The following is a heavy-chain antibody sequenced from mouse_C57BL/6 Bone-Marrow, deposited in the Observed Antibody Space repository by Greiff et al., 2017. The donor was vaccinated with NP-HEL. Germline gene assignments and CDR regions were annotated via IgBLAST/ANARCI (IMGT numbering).Heavy chain of an antibody. V-gene: IGHV1-80*01. CDR1: GYAFSSYW. D-gene: IGHD2-3*01. J-gene: IGHJ3*01. Sequence: VQLQQSGAELVKPGASVKISCKASGYAFSSYWMNWVKQRPGKGLEWIGQIYPGDGDTNYNGKFKGKATLTADQSSSTAYMQLSSLTSEDSAVYFCARSDRDGYYGYWGQGTLVTVSA. CDR3: ARSDRDGYYGY. CDR2: IYPGDGDT.